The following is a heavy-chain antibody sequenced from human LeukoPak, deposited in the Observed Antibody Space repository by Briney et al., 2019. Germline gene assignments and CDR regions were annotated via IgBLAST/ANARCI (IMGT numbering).Heavy chain of an antibody. J-gene: IGHJ6*03. D-gene: IGHD6-19*01. CDR2: ISSSSSYI. V-gene: IGHV3-11*06. CDR1: GFTFSDYY. Sequence: GGSLRLSCAASGFTFSDYYMSWIRQAPGKGLEWVSYISSSSSYIYYADSVKGRFTISRDNAKNSLYLQMNSLRAEDTAVYYCARVGSSGWYYYYYMDVWGKGTTVTVSS. CDR3: ARVGSSGWYYYYYMDV.